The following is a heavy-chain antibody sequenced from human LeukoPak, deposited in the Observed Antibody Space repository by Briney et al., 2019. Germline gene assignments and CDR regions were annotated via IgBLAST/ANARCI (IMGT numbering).Heavy chain of an antibody. CDR3: ARDYYDSSAYYGMDV. CDR2: IYYSGST. V-gene: IGHV4-31*11. Sequence: SETLSLTCVVSGGSVSGYYWGWIRQHPGKGLEWIGYIYYSGSTYYNPSLKSRVTISVDTSKNQFSLKLSSVTAADTAVYYCARDYYDSSAYYGMDVWGQGTTVTVSS. D-gene: IGHD3-22*01. CDR1: GGSVSGYY. J-gene: IGHJ6*02.